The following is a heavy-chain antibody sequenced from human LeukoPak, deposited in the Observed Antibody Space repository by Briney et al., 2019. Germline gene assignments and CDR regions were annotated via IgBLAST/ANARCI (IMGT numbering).Heavy chain of an antibody. Sequence: GASLRLSCAASGFIFSNYAMSWVRQAPGEGLEWVSPIGCLDGRTYYADSVKGRFTVSRDDPKTPLYLQMNALGVEDTAVYYCAKWGDYDILTGYYDSDYWGHGTLVTVSS. CDR2: IGCLDGRT. J-gene: IGHJ4*01. V-gene: IGHV3-23*01. D-gene: IGHD3-9*01. CDR1: GFIFSNYA. CDR3: AKWGDYDILTGYYDSDY.